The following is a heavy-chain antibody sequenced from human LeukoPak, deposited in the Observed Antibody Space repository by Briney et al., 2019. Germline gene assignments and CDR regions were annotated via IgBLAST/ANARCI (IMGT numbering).Heavy chain of an antibody. CDR3: AKALLRYFDWPHPPLDY. CDR1: GFTFSSYG. CDR2: ISGSGGST. J-gene: IGHJ4*02. V-gene: IGHV3-23*01. Sequence: GGSLRLSCAASGFTFSSYGMSWVRQAPGKGLEWVSAISGSGGSTYYADSVKGRFTISRDNSKNTLYLQMNSLRAEDTAVYYCAKALLRYFDWPHPPLDYWGQGTLVTVSS. D-gene: IGHD3-9*01.